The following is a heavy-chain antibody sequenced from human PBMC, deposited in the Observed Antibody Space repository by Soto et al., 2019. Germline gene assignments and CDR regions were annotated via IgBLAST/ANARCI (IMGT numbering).Heavy chain of an antibody. CDR3: ARDHGDIPTDQYYFDY. D-gene: IGHD4-17*01. J-gene: IGHJ4*02. V-gene: IGHV1-69*01. Sequence: QVQLVQSGAEVKKPGSSVKVSCKASGGTFSSYAISWVRQAPGQGLEWMGGIIPIFGTANYAQKFQGRVTITADESTSTAYMERSSLRSEDTAVYYCARDHGDIPTDQYYFDYWGQGTLVTVSS. CDR1: GGTFSSYA. CDR2: IIPIFGTA.